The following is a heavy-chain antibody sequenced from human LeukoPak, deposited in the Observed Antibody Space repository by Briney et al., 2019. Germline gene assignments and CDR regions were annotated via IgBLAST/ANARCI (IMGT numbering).Heavy chain of an antibody. Sequence: GGSLRLSCAASGFTFSDYYMTWIRQAPGKGLEWVSYISSSGTTIYYADTVKGRFTISRDNAKNSLYLQMNSLRAEDTAVYYCARPTYYDFWSGYSAWGQGTLVAVSS. J-gene: IGHJ5*02. V-gene: IGHV3-11*04. D-gene: IGHD3-3*01. CDR2: ISSSGTTI. CDR3: ARPTYYDFWSGYSA. CDR1: GFTFSDYY.